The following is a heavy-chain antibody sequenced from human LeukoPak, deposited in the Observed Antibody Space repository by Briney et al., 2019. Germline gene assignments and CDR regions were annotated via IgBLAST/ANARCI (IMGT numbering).Heavy chain of an antibody. V-gene: IGHV1-18*01. CDR1: GYTFTSYD. Sequence: ASVKVSCKASGYTFTSYDISWVRQAPGQGLEWMGWISAYNGNTNYAQKLQGRVTMTTDTSTSTAYMELRSLRSDDTAVYYCARDPTTYYYDSSGYGFDYWGQGTLVTVSS. J-gene: IGHJ4*02. CDR2: ISAYNGNT. CDR3: ARDPTTYYYDSSGYGFDY. D-gene: IGHD3-22*01.